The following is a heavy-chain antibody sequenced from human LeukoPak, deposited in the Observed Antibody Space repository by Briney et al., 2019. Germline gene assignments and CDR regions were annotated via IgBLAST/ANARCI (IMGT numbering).Heavy chain of an antibody. CDR3: ATDFYDTT. V-gene: IGHV3-15*07. Sequence: GGSLRLSCATSGFTFSNAWMNWVRQAPGKGLEWVGRIRSNSDGGTIDYAAPVKSRFALSRDDSKNTLYLQMNSLQTEDTAVYYCATDFYDTTWGQGTLVTVSS. CDR1: GFTFSNAW. D-gene: IGHD3-22*01. J-gene: IGHJ5*02. CDR2: IRSNSDGGTI.